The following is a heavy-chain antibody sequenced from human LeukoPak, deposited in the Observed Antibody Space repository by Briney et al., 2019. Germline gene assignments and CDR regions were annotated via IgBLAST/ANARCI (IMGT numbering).Heavy chain of an antibody. CDR2: INPNSGGT. V-gene: IGHV1-2*02. CDR1: GYTFTGYY. D-gene: IGHD6-6*01. CDR3: ARVRSAARLAPLGY. J-gene: IGHJ4*02. Sequence: ASVKVSCKASGYTFTGYYMHWVRQAPGQGLEWMGWINPNSGGTNYAQKLQGRVTMTRDTSISTAYMELSRLRSDDTAVYYCARVRSAARLAPLGYWGQGTLVTVSS.